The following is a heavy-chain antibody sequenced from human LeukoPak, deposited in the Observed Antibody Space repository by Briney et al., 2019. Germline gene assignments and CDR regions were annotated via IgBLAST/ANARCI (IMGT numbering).Heavy chain of an antibody. Sequence: PSETLSLTCTVSGGSISSYYWSWIRQPPGKGLEWIGYIYYSGSTNCNPSLRSRVTISVDTSKNQFSLKLSSVTAADTAAYYCARAGQTMVRGVTYYYYYGMDVWGQGTTVTVSS. D-gene: IGHD3-10*01. J-gene: IGHJ6*02. CDR2: IYYSGST. CDR1: GGSISSYY. CDR3: ARAGQTMVRGVTYYYYYGMDV. V-gene: IGHV4-59*01.